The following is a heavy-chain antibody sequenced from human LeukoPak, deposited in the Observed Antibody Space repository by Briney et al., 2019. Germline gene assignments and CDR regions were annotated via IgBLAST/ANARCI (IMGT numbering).Heavy chain of an antibody. J-gene: IGHJ3*02. V-gene: IGHV3-23*01. CDR2: ISGSGGST. Sequence: GGTLRLSCAASGFTFSSYGMSWVRQAPGKGLEWVSAISGSGGSTYYADSVKGRFTISRDNSKNTLYLQMNSLRAEDTAVYYCAKDRNMITFGGVFDIWGQGTMVTVSS. D-gene: IGHD3-16*01. CDR3: AKDRNMITFGGVFDI. CDR1: GFTFSSYG.